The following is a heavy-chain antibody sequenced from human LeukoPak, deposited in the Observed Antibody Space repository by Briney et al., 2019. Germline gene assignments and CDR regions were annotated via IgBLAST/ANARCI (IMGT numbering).Heavy chain of an antibody. Sequence: GGSLRLSCAASGFTFDDYGMSWVRQAPGQGLEWVSGINWNGGSTGYADSVKGRFTISRDNAKNTLYLQMNSLRAEDRALYYSVRVRGSLLTTCIDYWLQRTMVTVSS. J-gene: IGHJ4*02. V-gene: IGHV3-20*04. CDR2: INWNGGST. CDR3: VRVRGSLLTTCIDY. D-gene: IGHD3-16*02. CDR1: GFTFDDYG.